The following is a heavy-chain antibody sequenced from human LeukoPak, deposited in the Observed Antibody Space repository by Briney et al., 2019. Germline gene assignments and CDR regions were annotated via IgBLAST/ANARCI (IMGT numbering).Heavy chain of an antibody. J-gene: IGHJ5*02. D-gene: IGHD2-15*01. CDR3: ARGATLPVVVAATPNWFDP. CDR1: GFTFSNYW. V-gene: IGHV3-74*01. Sequence: GGSLRLSCAASGFTFSNYWMHWVRQAPGKGLVWVSRINSDGSDISYADSVKGRFTISRDNAKNTLYLQMNSLRAEDTAVYYCARGATLPVVVAATPNWFDPWGQGTLVTVSS. CDR2: INSDGSDI.